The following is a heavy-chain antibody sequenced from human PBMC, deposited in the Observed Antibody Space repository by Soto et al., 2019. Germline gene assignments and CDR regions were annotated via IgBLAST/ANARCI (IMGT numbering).Heavy chain of an antibody. Sequence: PSQTLSLTCAISGDSVSSNSAAWNWIRQSPSRGLEWLGRTYYRSKWYNDYAVSVKSRITINPDTSKNQFSLQLNSVTPEDTAVYYCARGGYCSGGSCYGGNWFDPWGQGTLVTVSS. CDR2: TYYRSKWYN. D-gene: IGHD2-15*01. CDR3: ARGGYCSGGSCYGGNWFDP. V-gene: IGHV6-1*01. CDR1: GDSVSSNSAA. J-gene: IGHJ5*02.